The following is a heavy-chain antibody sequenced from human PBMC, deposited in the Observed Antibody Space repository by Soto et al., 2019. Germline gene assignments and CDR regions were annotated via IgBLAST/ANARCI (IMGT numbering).Heavy chain of an antibody. CDR3: ARETSVYYDSSGYLSYFDY. CDR2: IYYSGST. J-gene: IGHJ4*02. Sequence: PSETLSLTCTVSGGSINSAGHSWGWVRQSPGKGLEWIGYIYYSGSTNYNPSLKSRVTISVDTSKNQFSLKLSSVTAADTAVYYCARETSVYYDSSGYLSYFDYWGQGTLVTVSS. D-gene: IGHD3-22*01. CDR1: GGSINSAGHS. V-gene: IGHV4-61*08.